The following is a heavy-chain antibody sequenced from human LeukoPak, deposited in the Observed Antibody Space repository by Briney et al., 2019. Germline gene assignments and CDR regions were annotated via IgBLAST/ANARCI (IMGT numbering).Heavy chain of an antibody. CDR3: ARSMVNFCSSTSCYSWFDP. V-gene: IGHV1-69*01. D-gene: IGHD2-2*02. CDR1: GGTFSSYA. Sequence: GSSVKVSCKASGGTFSSYAISWVRQAPGQGLEWMGGIIPIFGTANYAQKFQGRDTITADESTSTAYMELSSLRSEDTAVYYCARSMVNFCSSTSCYSWFDPWGQGTLVTVSS. CDR2: IIPIFGTA. J-gene: IGHJ5*02.